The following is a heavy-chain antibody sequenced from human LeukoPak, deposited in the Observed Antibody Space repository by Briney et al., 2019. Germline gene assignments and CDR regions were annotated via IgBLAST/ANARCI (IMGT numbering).Heavy chain of an antibody. V-gene: IGHV4-4*07. CDR2: IYTSGST. J-gene: IGHJ3*02. Sequence: SETLSLTCAVYGGSFSGYYWSWIRQPAGKGLEWIGRIYTSGSTNYNPSLKSRVTMSVDTSKNQFSLKLSSVTAADTAVYYCAREYCSSTSCFDAFDIWGQGTMVTVSS. CDR3: AREYCSSTSCFDAFDI. CDR1: GGSFSGYY. D-gene: IGHD2-2*01.